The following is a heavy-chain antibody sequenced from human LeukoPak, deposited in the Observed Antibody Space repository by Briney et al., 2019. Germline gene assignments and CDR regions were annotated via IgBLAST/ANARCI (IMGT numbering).Heavy chain of an antibody. CDR1: GFTFSSYA. D-gene: IGHD3-9*01. CDR2: ISSNGGST. CDR3: VKGPPFYDILTGYFKGAYFDY. V-gene: IGHV3-64D*06. Sequence: GGSLRLSCSASGFTFSSYAMHWVRQVPGKGLEYVSAISSNGGSTYYADSVKGRFTISRDNSKNTLYLQMSSLRAEDTAVYYCVKGPPFYDILTGYFKGAYFDYWGQGTLVTVSS. J-gene: IGHJ4*02.